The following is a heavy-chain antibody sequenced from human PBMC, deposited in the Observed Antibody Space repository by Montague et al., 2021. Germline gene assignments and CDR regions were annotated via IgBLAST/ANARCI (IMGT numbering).Heavy chain of an antibody. D-gene: IGHD4-17*01. CDR2: ISYDGIKE. Sequence: SLRLSCAPSGFTFSSCAMHWVRQAPGRGLEWVAVISYDGIKEYYADSVRGRFTISRDNSNNTLYMQMSSLRAEDTAMYYCARASSYGKSSYYYMDVWGRGTTVTVSS. J-gene: IGHJ6*03. CDR1: GFTFSSCA. V-gene: IGHV3-30-3*01. CDR3: ARASSYGKSSYYYMDV.